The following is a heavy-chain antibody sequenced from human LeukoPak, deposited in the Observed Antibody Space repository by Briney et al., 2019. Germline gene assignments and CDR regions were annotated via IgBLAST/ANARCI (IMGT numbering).Heavy chain of an antibody. CDR2: ISGMGGRT. D-gene: IGHD6-13*01. CDR3: AKDLAAAGSELDY. V-gene: IGHV3-23*01. Sequence: GGSMRLSCAASGFTFSSYAMSWVRQAPGRVLEWVSAISGMGGRTYYGGSGKGRFTISSDNSKNTPYPQMNSLRAEDTAVYYCAKDLAAAGSELDYWGQGTLVTVSS. CDR1: GFTFSSYA. J-gene: IGHJ4*02.